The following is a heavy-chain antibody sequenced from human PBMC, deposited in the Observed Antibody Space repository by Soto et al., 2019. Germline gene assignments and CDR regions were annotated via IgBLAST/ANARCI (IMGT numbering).Heavy chain of an antibody. CDR2: IDPSGGST. CDR3: ARDLGGWPDY. Sequence: ASVKVSCKASGYTFTRYYMHWVRQAPGQGLEWMGIIDPSGGSTSYAQKFLARVTMTRDTSASTAYMELSSLRSEDTAVYYCARDLGGWPDYWGQGTLVTVSS. J-gene: IGHJ4*02. CDR1: GYTFTRYY. V-gene: IGHV1-46*01. D-gene: IGHD2-15*01.